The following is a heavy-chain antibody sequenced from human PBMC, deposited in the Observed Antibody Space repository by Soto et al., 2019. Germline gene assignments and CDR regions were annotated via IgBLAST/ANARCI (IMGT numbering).Heavy chain of an antibody. CDR1: GFTFSDYG. V-gene: IGHV3-33*01. CDR3: ARQLSSGWHLGY. Sequence: TGGSLRLSCAASGFTFSDYGMHWVRQAPGKGLEWVAIIWYDGSNENYAHSVRGRFIISRDNSKNTLYLQMNSLRAEDTAVYYCARQLSSGWHLGYWGQGILVTVSS. J-gene: IGHJ4*02. D-gene: IGHD6-19*01. CDR2: IWYDGSNE.